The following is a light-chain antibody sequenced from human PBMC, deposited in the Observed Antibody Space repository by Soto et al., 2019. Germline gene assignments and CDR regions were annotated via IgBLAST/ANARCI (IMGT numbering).Light chain of an antibody. CDR3: GSYTRTSTLGL. CDR2: DVS. V-gene: IGLV2-14*03. Sequence: QSALTQPASVSGSPGQSITISCTGTTTDVGGYNSVSWYQQHPGKAPKLIIYDVSYRPSGVSNRFSGSKSGNTASLTISGLHSEDEADYYCGSYTRTSTLGLFGGGTKLTVL. J-gene: IGLJ2*01. CDR1: TTDVGGYNS.